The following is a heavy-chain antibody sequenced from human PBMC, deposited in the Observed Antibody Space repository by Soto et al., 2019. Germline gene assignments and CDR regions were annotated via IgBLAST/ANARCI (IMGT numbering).Heavy chain of an antibody. D-gene: IGHD6-19*01. CDR1: GASISSAGYS. CDR2: ITYSGDT. Sequence: PSETLSLTCTVSGASISSAGYSWSWVRQHPGKGREWIGYITYSGDTDYNPSLRSRVSISIDTSRNQFSLKLSSVTAADTAVYYCARDFGGWSGRSYYYHGLDVWGQGTTVTVSS. CDR3: ARDFGGWSGRSYYYHGLDV. J-gene: IGHJ6*02. V-gene: IGHV4-31*03.